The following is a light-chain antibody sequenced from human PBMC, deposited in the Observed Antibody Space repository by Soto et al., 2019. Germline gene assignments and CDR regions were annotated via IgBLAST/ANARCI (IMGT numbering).Light chain of an antibody. CDR2: WAS. V-gene: IGKV4-1*01. CDR1: QSVLYSSNNKNY. J-gene: IGKJ4*01. Sequence: DIVMTQSPDSLAVSLGERATINWKSSQSVLYSSNNKNYLAWYQQKPGQPPKLLIYWASTRESGVPDRFSGSGSGTDFTLTISSLQAEDVAVYYCQQYYSTPLTFGGGTKV. CDR3: QQYYSTPLT.